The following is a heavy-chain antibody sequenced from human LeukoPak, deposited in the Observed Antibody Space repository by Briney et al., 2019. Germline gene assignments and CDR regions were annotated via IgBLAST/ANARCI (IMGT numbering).Heavy chain of an antibody. CDR3: ARQFRDSSGYYSYYFDY. J-gene: IGHJ4*02. CDR2: IYPGDSDT. CDR1: GYSFTTYW. Sequence: GESLKISCKGSGYSFTTYWIGWVRQMPGRGLEWMGIIYPGDSDTRYSPSFQGQVTISAGKSISTAYLQWSSLKASDTAMYYCARQFRDSSGYYSYYFDYWGQGTLVTVSS. D-gene: IGHD3-22*01. V-gene: IGHV5-51*01.